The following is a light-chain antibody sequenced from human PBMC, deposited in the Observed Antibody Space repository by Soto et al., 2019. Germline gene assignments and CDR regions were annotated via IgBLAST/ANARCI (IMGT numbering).Light chain of an antibody. V-gene: IGKV4-1*01. Sequence: DIVMTQSPDSLAVSLGERATINCKSSQSVLYSSNNKNYLAWYQQKPGQPPKLLIYWASTRESGVPDRFSGSGSGTDFTLTIISLQAEDVEVYYCQQYYSTPKTFGQGTKVEIK. CDR3: QQYYSTPKT. J-gene: IGKJ1*01. CDR2: WAS. CDR1: QSVLYSSNNKNY.